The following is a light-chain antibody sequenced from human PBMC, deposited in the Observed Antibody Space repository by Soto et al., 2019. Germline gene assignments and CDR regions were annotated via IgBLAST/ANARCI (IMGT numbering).Light chain of an antibody. V-gene: IGKV3-20*01. CDR3: QQYGSSRWT. J-gene: IGKJ1*01. Sequence: ENVLTQSPGTLSLSPGERATLSCRASQSVSSNYVAWYQQKPGQAPRLLVYGASGRATGIPGRFSGSGAGTDFTLTISRLEPEDFAVYYCQQYGSSRWTVGQGTKVEIK. CDR2: GAS. CDR1: QSVSSNY.